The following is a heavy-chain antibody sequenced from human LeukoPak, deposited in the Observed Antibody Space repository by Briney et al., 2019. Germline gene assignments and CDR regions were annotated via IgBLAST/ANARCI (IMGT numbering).Heavy chain of an antibody. CDR3: AKGMGLAHYYFYGMDV. CDR1: GFTFSNFA. J-gene: IGHJ6*02. Sequence: GGSLILSCAASGFTFSNFAVNWVRQAPGKGLEWVSVIGGGDGSIYYADSVKGRFTISRDNSKNTLYLQMTSLRAEDAAIYYCAKGMGLAHYYFYGMDVWGQGTTVTVSS. CDR2: IGGGDGSI. V-gene: IGHV3-23*01. D-gene: IGHD6-19*01.